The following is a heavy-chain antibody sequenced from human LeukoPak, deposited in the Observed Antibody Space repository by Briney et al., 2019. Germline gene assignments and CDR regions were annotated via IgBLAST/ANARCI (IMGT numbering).Heavy chain of an antibody. Sequence: GGSLRSSLAAPGLTFGTIAWTWFRQPQGKGWSWAPAISGSGGSTDYADSVKGRFTISRDNSKNTLYLQMNSLRVEDTAVYYCAKPAISSRGWYYDYWGQGTLVTVSS. CDR1: GLTFGTIA. CDR3: AKPAISSRGWYYDY. J-gene: IGHJ4*02. D-gene: IGHD6-19*01. V-gene: IGHV3-23*01. CDR2: ISGSGGST.